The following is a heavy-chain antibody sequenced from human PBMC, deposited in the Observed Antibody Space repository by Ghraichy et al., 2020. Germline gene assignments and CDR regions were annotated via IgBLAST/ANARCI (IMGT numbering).Heavy chain of an antibody. V-gene: IGHV1-2*02. CDR2: INPNSGGT. CDR3: ARSGGPAAAGSDY. J-gene: IGHJ4*02. D-gene: IGHD6-13*01. CDR1: GYTFTGYY. Sequence: ASVKVSCKASGYTFTGYYMHWVRQAPGQGLEWMGWINPNSGGTNYAQKFQGRVTMTRDTSISTAYMELSRLRSDDTAVYYCARSGGPAAAGSDYWGQGTLVTVSS.